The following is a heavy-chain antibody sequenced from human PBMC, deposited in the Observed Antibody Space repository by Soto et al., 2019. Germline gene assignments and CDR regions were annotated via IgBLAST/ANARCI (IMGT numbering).Heavy chain of an antibody. CDR1: GYTFTSYD. CDR3: ARVNLRFLEWLLRNDGMDV. CDR2: MNPNSGNT. Sequence: QVQLVQSGAEVKKPGASVKVSCKASGYTFTSYDINWVRQATGQGLEWMGWMNPNSGNTGYAQKFQGRGTMTRNTAISTAYMELSSLRSEDTAVYYCARVNLRFLEWLLRNDGMDVWGQGTTVTVSS. J-gene: IGHJ6*02. D-gene: IGHD3-3*01. V-gene: IGHV1-8*01.